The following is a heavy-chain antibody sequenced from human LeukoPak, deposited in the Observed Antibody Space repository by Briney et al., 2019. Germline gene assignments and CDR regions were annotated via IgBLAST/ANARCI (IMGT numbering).Heavy chain of an antibody. D-gene: IGHD5-24*01. V-gene: IGHV3-64*01. CDR2: TSGNGGTT. J-gene: IGHJ4*02. CDR3: ARDGKATNDY. CDR1: GFPFSNYA. Sequence: HPGGSRGLPVAAPGFPFSNYARQWVRRAPEKSREYVSGTSGNGGTTYYANSVKGRFTMSRDNSRNTLYLQMGSLRPEDTAVYYCARDGKATNDYWGQGTLVTVSS.